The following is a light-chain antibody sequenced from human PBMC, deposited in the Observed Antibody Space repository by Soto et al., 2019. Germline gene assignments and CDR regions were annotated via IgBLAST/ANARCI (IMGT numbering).Light chain of an antibody. J-gene: IGKJ3*01. CDR2: GAS. CDR1: QSVSSSY. V-gene: IGKV3-20*01. CDR3: QQYGSSPLT. Sequence: EIVLTQSPGTLSLSPGERATLSCRASQSVSSSYLAWYQQKPGQAPRLLIYGASSRATGIPDRFSGSGSGTDFTLTIIRLEPDDFAVYYCQQYGSSPLTFGPGTKVYIK.